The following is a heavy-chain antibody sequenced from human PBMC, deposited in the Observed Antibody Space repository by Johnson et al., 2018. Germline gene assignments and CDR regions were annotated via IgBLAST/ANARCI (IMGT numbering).Heavy chain of an antibody. CDR2: ISGSGGST. CDR1: GFTFEDYA. J-gene: IGHJ3*02. CDR3: AKEKWDHFTLRGHALDI. Sequence: VQLVQSGGGLVQPGKSLRLSCAGSGFTFEDYAMTWVRQAPGKGLEWVSAISGSGGSTYYADSVKGRFTISRDNSKNTLYLQMNSLRAEDTAVDYCAKEKWDHFTLRGHALDIWGQGTMGTVSS. V-gene: IGHV3-23*04. D-gene: IGHD3-3*01.